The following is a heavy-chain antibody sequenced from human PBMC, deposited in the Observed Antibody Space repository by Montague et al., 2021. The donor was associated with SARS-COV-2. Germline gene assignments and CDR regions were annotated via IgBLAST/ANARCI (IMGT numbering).Heavy chain of an antibody. D-gene: IGHD2-2*01. V-gene: IGHV3-23*01. Sequence: SLRLSCAVSGFTFSSYAMSWVRQAPGKGLEWVSTISASVGRTYXXXSXXXRFTISRDNSKNTLYLQLNSLRDEDTAVYYCAEGGLYCSSTSCLMDVWGNGTTVTVSS. J-gene: IGHJ6*04. CDR2: ISASVGRT. CDR1: GFTFSSYA. CDR3: AEGGLYCSSTSCLMDV.